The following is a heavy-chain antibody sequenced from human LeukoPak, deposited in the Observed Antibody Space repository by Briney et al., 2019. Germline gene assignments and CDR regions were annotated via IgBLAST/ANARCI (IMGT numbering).Heavy chain of an antibody. Sequence: KPGGSLRLSCAASGFTFSAYSINWGRQAPGRGLEWVSSISSSGTYIYYADSVKGRFTISRDNAKNSLSLQMNSLRAEDTAVYYCARDFRYSRSYHHWFDPWGQGTLVTVSS. CDR1: GFTFSAYS. CDR3: ARDFRYSRSYHHWFDP. V-gene: IGHV3-21*01. J-gene: IGHJ5*02. D-gene: IGHD1-26*01. CDR2: ISSSGTYI.